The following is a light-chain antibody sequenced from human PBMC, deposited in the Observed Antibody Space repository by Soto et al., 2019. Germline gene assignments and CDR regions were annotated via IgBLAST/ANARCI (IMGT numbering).Light chain of an antibody. CDR3: ATWDDSHNGGV. Sequence: QSVLTQPPSASGTPGQRFTISCSGSRSNIGSNTVSWYQQLPGTAPKLLIYSNTLRPSGVPDRFSGSKSGTSASLAIGGLQSEDEAEYYCATWDDSHNGGVFGGGTKLTVL. J-gene: IGLJ3*02. CDR2: SNT. CDR1: RSNIGSNT. V-gene: IGLV1-44*01.